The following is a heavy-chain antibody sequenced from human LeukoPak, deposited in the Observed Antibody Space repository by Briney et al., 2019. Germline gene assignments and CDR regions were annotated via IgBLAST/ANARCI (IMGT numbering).Heavy chain of an antibody. D-gene: IGHD5-24*01. V-gene: IGHV1-69*04. CDR2: IIPILGIP. CDR3: ARGLMAGPLYYFDY. J-gene: IGHJ4*02. CDR1: GGTFSIYA. Sequence: GASVTVSFKGSGGTFSIYAISWVGQAPGQGVEWVGRIIPILGIPNYAQKFQGRVTITADKSTSTAYMELSSLRSEDTAVYYCARGLMAGPLYYFDYWGQGTLVTVSS.